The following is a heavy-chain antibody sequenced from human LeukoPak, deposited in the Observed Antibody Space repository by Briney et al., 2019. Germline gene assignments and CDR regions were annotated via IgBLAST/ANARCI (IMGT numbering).Heavy chain of an antibody. CDR1: GFTVSSNY. CDR3: ARGPDYYDSSGYSDYYFDY. J-gene: IGHJ4*02. Sequence: GGSLRLSCAASGFTVSSNYMSWVRQAPGKGLEWVSVIYSGGSTYYADSVKGRFTISRDNSKNTLYLQMNSLRAEDTAVYYCARGPDYYDSSGYSDYYFDYWGQGTLVTVSS. V-gene: IGHV3-66*01. D-gene: IGHD3-22*01. CDR2: IYSGGST.